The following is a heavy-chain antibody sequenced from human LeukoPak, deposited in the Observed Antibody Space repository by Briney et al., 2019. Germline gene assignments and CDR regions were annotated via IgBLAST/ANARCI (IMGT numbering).Heavy chain of an antibody. CDR2: IYYSGST. Sequence: SETLSLTCTVSGGSISSGDYYWSWIRQPPGKGLEWIGYIYYSGSTYYNPSLKSRVTISLDASKNQFSLRLTSVTAADTAIYYCAALASHRPLDHWGQGTLVTVSS. D-gene: IGHD1-1*01. J-gene: IGHJ5*02. CDR3: AALASHRPLDH. CDR1: GGSISSGDYY. V-gene: IGHV4-30-4*02.